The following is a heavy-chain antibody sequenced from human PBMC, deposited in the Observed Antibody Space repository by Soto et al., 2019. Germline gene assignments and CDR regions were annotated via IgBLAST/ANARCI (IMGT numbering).Heavy chain of an antibody. J-gene: IGHJ2*01. D-gene: IGHD4-17*01. CDR3: ARDYRYGDYVGRYFDL. V-gene: IGHV4-31*03. Sequence: QVQLQESGPGLVKPSQTLSLTCTVSGGSISSGGYYWSWIRQHPGKGLEWIGYIYYSGSTYYNPSLKSRVTISVDTSKNQFSLKLSFVTAADTAVYYCARDYRYGDYVGRYFDLWGRGTLVTVSS. CDR1: GGSISSGGYY. CDR2: IYYSGST.